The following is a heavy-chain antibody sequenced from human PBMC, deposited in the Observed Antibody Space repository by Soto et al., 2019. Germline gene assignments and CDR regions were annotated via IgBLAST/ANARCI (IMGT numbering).Heavy chain of an antibody. CDR2: ISAYNGNT. CDR3: ARSRLRGDYYYYYGMDV. Sequence: ASVKVSCKASGYTFTSYGISWVRQAPGQGLEWMGWISAYNGNTNYAQKLQGRVTMTTDASTSTAYMELRSLRSDDTAVYYCARSRLRGDYYYYYGMDVWGQGTTVPVSS. D-gene: IGHD3-16*01. V-gene: IGHV1-18*01. CDR1: GYTFTSYG. J-gene: IGHJ6*02.